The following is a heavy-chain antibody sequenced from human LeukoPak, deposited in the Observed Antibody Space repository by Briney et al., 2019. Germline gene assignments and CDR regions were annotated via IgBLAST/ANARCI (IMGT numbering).Heavy chain of an antibody. CDR1: GYTFTSYY. CDR3: ASSFYDLLVYFDY. V-gene: IGHV1-46*01. Sequence: ASVKVSCKASGYTFTSYYMHWVRQAPGQGLEWRGIINPSGGSTSYAQKFQVRVTMTRDMSTSTGYMELSSLRSEDTAVYYCASSFYDLLVYFDYWGQGTLVTVSS. J-gene: IGHJ4*02. CDR2: INPSGGST. D-gene: IGHD5/OR15-5a*01.